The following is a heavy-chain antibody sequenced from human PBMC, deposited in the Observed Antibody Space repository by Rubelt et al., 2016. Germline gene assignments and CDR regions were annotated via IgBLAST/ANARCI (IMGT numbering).Heavy chain of an antibody. CDR1: GFTFSTYA. J-gene: IGHJ4*02. CDR2: ISYDGNNK. D-gene: IGHD6-13*01. CDR3: ARDSSIAAADYYFDY. Sequence: VQLLESGGGLVQPGGSLRLSCAASGFTFSTYAMRWVRQAPGKGLEWVAVISYDGNNKYYADSVQGRFTISRDNSANTLYLQMNSLRTEETAVYYCARDSSIAAADYYFDYWGQGTLVTVSS. V-gene: IGHV3-30*04.